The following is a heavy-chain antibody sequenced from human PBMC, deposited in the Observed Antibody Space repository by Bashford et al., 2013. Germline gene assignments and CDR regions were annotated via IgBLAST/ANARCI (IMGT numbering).Heavy chain of an antibody. CDR3: ARGFGMTSTI. CDR2: INPNSGDT. V-gene: IGHV1-2*02. CDR1: GYTFTGYY. D-gene: IGHD3-10*01. J-gene: IGHJ4*02. Sequence: VASVKVSCKASGYTFTGYYMHWVRQASGQGLEYMGWINPNSGDTKYAQNFQGRVTMTRDTSISTAYMEVTSLRSDDTAVYYCARGFGMTSTIWGQGTLVTVSS.